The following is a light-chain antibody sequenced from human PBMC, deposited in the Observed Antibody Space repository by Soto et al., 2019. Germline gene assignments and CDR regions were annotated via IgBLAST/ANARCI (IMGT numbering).Light chain of an antibody. CDR1: SSDVGGNYVSWD. J-gene: IGLJ2*01. Sequence: QSALTQPASVSGSPGQSITISCTGTSSDVGGNYVSWDVSGYQQHPGKVPKLIIYDDDDRPSGVSNRFSGSKSGSTASLTLSGLQAEDEADYYCSSYANSRTVIFGGGTKLTVL. V-gene: IGLV2-14*03. CDR2: DDD. CDR3: SSYANSRTVI.